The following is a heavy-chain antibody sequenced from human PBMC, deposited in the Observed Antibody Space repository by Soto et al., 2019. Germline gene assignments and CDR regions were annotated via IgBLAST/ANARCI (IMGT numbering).Heavy chain of an antibody. D-gene: IGHD3-9*01. CDR2: ISAYNGNT. CDR1: GYTFTSYG. V-gene: IGHV1-18*01. Sequence: ASVKVSCKASGYTFTSYGISWVRQAPGQGLEWMGWISAYNGNTNYAQKLQGRVTMTTDTSTSTAYMELRSLRSDGTAVYYCARAPTLRYFDWLLATPGFDPWGQGTLVTVSS. CDR3: ARAPTLRYFDWLLATPGFDP. J-gene: IGHJ5*02.